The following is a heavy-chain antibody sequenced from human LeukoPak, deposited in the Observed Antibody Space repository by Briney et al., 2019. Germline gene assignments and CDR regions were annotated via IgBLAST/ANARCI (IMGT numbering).Heavy chain of an antibody. CDR1: GYTFTSYG. Sequence: ASLKVSCKASGYTFTSYGISWVRQAPGQGLEWMGWISAYNGNTKYAQKLQGRVTMTTDTSTSTAYMELRSLRSDDTAVYYCARSLLWFGELPSLIDYWGQGTLVT. CDR3: ARSLLWFGELPSLIDY. V-gene: IGHV1-18*01. J-gene: IGHJ4*02. D-gene: IGHD3-10*01. CDR2: ISAYNGNT.